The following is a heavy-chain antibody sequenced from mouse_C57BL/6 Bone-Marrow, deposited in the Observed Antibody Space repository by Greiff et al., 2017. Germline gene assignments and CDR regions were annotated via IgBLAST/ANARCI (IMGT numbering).Heavy chain of an antibody. CDR2: IYPGGGYT. J-gene: IGHJ4*01. CDR3: ARDRGDAMDY. CDR1: GYTFTNYW. Sequence: VQLVESGAELVRPGSSVKMSCKASGYTFTNYWIGWAKQRPGHGLEWIGDIYPGGGYTNYNEKFKGKATLTADKSSSTAYMQFSSLTSEDSAIYYCARDRGDAMDYWGQGTSVTVSS. V-gene: IGHV1-63*01.